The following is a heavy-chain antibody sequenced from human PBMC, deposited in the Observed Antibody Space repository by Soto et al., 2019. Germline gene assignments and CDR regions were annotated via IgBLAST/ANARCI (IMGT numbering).Heavy chain of an antibody. CDR2: ISGGAFA. D-gene: IGHD2-21*01. J-gene: IGHJ4*02. V-gene: IGHV3-23*01. CDR1: GFTFSSYA. CDR3: ARSVIRFDY. Sequence: EVQLLESGGGLVQPGGSLRLSCAASGFTFSSYAMTWVRQAPGKGLEWVSAISGGAFAYYADSVKGRFTISRDNSNNTLFLQIRTLRVEDTAVYYCARSVIRFDYWGQGTLVTVSS.